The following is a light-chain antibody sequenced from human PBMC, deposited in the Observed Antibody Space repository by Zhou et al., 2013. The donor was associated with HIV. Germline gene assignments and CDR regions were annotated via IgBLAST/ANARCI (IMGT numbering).Light chain of an antibody. CDR3: QQLNSYPLT. J-gene: IGKJ4*01. Sequence: IVMTQSPATLSLSPGERATLSCRASQSVSSNLAWYQQKPGQAPRLLIYGDSSRASGVPERFSGGGSGTDFTLTISSLQPEDFATYYCQQLNSYPLTFGGGTKVEIK. CDR1: QSVSSN. V-gene: IGKV3D-15*01. CDR2: GDS.